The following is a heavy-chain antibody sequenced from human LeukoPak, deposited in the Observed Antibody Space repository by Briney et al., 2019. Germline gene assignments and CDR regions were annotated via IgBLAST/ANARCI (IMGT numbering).Heavy chain of an antibody. V-gene: IGHV1-69*13. CDR3: ARDRKDYVWGSYRDFDY. CDR2: IIPIFGTA. J-gene: IGHJ4*02. D-gene: IGHD3-16*02. CDR1: GGTFSSYA. Sequence: SVKASCKASGGTFSSYAISWVRQALGQGLEWMGGIIPIFGTANYAQKFQGRVTITADESTSTAYMELSSLRSEDTAVYYCARDRKDYVWGSYRDFDYWGQGTLVTVSS.